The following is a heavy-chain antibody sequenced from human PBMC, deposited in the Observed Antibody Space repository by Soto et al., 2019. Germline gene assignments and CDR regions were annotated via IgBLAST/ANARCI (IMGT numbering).Heavy chain of an antibody. D-gene: IGHD5-18*01. V-gene: IGHV1-46*03. CDR2: INLSVGST. J-gene: IGHJ4*02. CDR3: TRGSYNDY. CDR1: GYTFTSHF. Sequence: QVQLVQSGAEVKKPGASVKVSCKASGYTFTSHFMHWVRQAPGQGLEWMVIINLSVGSTSHARKFQGRVTMTRDTSTSTVYMELSSLGSEDTAVYFCTRGSYNDYWGQGTLVTVSS.